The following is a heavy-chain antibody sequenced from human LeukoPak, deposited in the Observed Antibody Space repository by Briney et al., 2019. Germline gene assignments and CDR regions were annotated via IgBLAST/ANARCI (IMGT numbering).Heavy chain of an antibody. V-gene: IGHV3-23*01. J-gene: IGHJ5*02. D-gene: IGHD3-22*01. Sequence: GGSLRLSCAASGFTFSSYAMSWVRQAPGKGLEWVSAISGSGGSTYYADSVKGRFTISRDNSKNTLCLQMNSLRAEDTAVYYCAKDWLDYYDSSGSSSNWFDPWGQGTLVTVSS. CDR2: ISGSGGST. CDR1: GFTFSSYA. CDR3: AKDWLDYYDSSGSSSNWFDP.